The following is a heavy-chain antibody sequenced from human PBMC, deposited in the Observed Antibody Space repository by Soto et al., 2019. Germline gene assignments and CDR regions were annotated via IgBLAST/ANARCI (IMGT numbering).Heavy chain of an antibody. CDR1: GFTFSSYC. CDR3: ARIPLDSSGRRYYYYGMDV. CDR2: IKQDGSEK. V-gene: IGHV3-7*01. Sequence: XGSLRLSCEASGFTFSSYCMSWVRQAPGKGLEWVANIKQDGSEKYYVDSVKGRFTISRDNAKNSLYLQMNSLRAEDTAVYYCARIPLDSSGRRYYYYGMDVWGQGTTVTVSS. D-gene: IGHD3-10*01. J-gene: IGHJ6*02.